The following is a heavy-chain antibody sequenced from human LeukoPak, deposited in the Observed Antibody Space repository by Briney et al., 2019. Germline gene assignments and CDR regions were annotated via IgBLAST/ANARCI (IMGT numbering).Heavy chain of an antibody. Sequence: GGSLRLSCAASGFAFSNAWMNWVRQAPGKGLEWVSAISGSGGKTYYAGSVKGRFTISRDNSKNTLYLQMNSLRVDDTAVYYCAKETTVTTYGAPFEYWGQGTPVTVSS. V-gene: IGHV3-23*01. CDR2: ISGSGGKT. CDR3: AKETTVTTYGAPFEY. CDR1: GFAFSNAW. D-gene: IGHD4-17*01. J-gene: IGHJ4*02.